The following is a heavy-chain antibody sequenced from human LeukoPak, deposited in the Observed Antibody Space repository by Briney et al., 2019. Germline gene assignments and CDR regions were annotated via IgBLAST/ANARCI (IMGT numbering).Heavy chain of an antibody. CDR2: ISSRGKTT. CDR1: GFTFSDYY. J-gene: IGHJ4*02. Sequence: GGSLRLSCAASGFTFSDYYMSWIRQAPGKGLEWLSYISSRGKTTHFADSVKGRFSVSRDSTNNTLYVQMNSLRAEDTAVYFCAGGRDGYKYWGQGTLVTVSS. CDR3: AGGRDGYKY. D-gene: IGHD5-24*01. V-gene: IGHV3-11*01.